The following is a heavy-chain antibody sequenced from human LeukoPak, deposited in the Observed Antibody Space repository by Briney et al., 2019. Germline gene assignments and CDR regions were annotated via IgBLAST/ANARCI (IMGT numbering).Heavy chain of an antibody. J-gene: IGHJ5*02. Sequence: SETLSLTCTVSGGSIGSFYWSWIRQPPGKGLEWIGYIYFSGNSNYNPSLKSRVTISVDASKNQFSLKLTSVTAADTAVYYCARGPIGAVVGPLRFDPWGQGTLVTVSS. V-gene: IGHV4-59*01. D-gene: IGHD6-19*01. CDR2: IYFSGNS. CDR3: ARGPIGAVVGPLRFDP. CDR1: GGSIGSFY.